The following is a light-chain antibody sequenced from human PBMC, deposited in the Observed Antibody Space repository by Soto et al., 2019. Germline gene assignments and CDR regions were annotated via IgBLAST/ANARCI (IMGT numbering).Light chain of an antibody. V-gene: IGLV2-8*01. Sequence: QSALTQPPSASGSPGQSVTISCSGTSSDVGAYNYVSWYQQHPGKAPRLLIYEVSQRPSGVPDRFSGSKSANTASLTISGLQTEDEADYYCSSFSSITREVFGGGTKLTVL. J-gene: IGLJ2*01. CDR2: EVS. CDR3: SSFSSITREV. CDR1: SSDVGAYNY.